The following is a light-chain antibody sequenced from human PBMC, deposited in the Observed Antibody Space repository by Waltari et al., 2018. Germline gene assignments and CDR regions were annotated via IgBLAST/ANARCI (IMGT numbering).Light chain of an antibody. CDR2: TSY. CDR1: SFNLGQNH. V-gene: IGLV1-47*01. CDR3: ATWDDSLSAWV. Sequence: QSVLTQPPSASGTPGQRVTISCSGGSFNLGQNHVPWYLQVPGPAPKLPIQTSYQRPSGVPDRFPGSRSGTTESLTISGLRSEDEADYYCATWDDSLSAWVFGGGTKLTVL. J-gene: IGLJ3*02.